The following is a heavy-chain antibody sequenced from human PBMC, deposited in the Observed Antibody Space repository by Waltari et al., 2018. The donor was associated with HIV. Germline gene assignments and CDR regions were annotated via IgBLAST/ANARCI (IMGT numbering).Heavy chain of an antibody. CDR2: IGPDGANV. D-gene: IGHD2-15*01. CDR1: GFSFNNHW. Sequence: EVQLAESGGGLVQPGGSLRLSCLASGFSFNNHWMHWVRQAPGKGLIRVAQIGPDGANVGYADSVKGRFIISRDNAKNTLYLQMNSLRAEDTAVYYCTRDDPGPTPIDFWGQGTLVTVSP. V-gene: IGHV3-74*01. J-gene: IGHJ4*02. CDR3: TRDDPGPTPIDF.